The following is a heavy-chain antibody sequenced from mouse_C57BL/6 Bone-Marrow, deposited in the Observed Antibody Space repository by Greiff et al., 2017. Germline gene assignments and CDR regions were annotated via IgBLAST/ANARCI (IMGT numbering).Heavy chain of an antibody. CDR1: GFSLTSYA. J-gene: IGHJ1*03. CDR2: IWTGGGT. D-gene: IGHD1-1*01. Sequence: QVQLKESGPGLVAPSQSLSITCTVSGFSLTSYAISWVRQPPGKGLEWLGVIWTGGGTNYNSALKSRLSISKDNAKSQVFLKMNSLQTDDTARYYCARNWIYYYGSGYFDVWGTGTTVTVSS. V-gene: IGHV2-9-1*01. CDR3: ARNWIYYYGSGYFDV.